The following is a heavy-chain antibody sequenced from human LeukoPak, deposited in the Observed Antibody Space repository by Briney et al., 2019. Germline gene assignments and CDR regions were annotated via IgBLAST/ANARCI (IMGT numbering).Heavy chain of an antibody. Sequence: ASAKVSCKASGYTFTGYYMHWVRQAPGQGLEWMGWINPNSGGTNYAQKFQGRVTMTRDTSISTAYMELSRLRSDDTAVYYCARDLTVGLYCSSTSCRDYWGQGTLVTVSS. CDR3: ARDLTVGLYCSSTSCRDY. D-gene: IGHD2-2*01. CDR1: GYTFTGYY. CDR2: INPNSGGT. J-gene: IGHJ4*02. V-gene: IGHV1-2*02.